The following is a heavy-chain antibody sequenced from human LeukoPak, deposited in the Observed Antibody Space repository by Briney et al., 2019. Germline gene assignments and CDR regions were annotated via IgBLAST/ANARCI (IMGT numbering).Heavy chain of an antibody. Sequence: SETLSLTCAVSGGSMNNYYWSWIRQPPGKGLEWIAYAYHTGHTHYNPSLKSRVTISLDTSKSQVSLKVNSVTAADTAVYYCARHPFSAPFDYWGQGTLVTVSS. J-gene: IGHJ4*02. CDR1: GGSMNNYY. V-gene: IGHV4-59*08. CDR2: AYHTGHT. CDR3: ARHPFSAPFDY. D-gene: IGHD6-19*01.